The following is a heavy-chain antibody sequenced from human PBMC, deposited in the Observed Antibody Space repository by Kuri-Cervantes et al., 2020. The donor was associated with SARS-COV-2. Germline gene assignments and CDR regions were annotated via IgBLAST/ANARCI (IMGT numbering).Heavy chain of an antibody. CDR3: AMVGYYDSSGYADY. Sequence: KVSCKGSGYSFTSYWIGWVRQMPGKGLERMGIIYPGDSDTRYSPSFQGQVTISADKSISTAYLQWSSLKASDTAMYYCAMVGYYDSSGYADYWGQGTLVTVSS. D-gene: IGHD3-22*01. J-gene: IGHJ4*02. CDR2: IYPGDSDT. V-gene: IGHV5-51*01. CDR1: GYSFTSYW.